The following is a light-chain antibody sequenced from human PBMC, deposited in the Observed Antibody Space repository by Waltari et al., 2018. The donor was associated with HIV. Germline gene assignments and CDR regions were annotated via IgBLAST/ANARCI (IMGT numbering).Light chain of an antibody. J-gene: IGKJ4*01. CDR1: QSVGSSY. CDR3: QQYGNSRGT. CDR2: SAS. Sequence: EIVLTQSPGTLSLSPGHRATLSCRASQSVGSSYLAWYQQKPGQTPRLLIYSASSRATGIPDRFSGRESGTDFTLTISRLEPEDSAVYYCQQYGNSRGTFGGGTKVEVK. V-gene: IGKV3-20*01.